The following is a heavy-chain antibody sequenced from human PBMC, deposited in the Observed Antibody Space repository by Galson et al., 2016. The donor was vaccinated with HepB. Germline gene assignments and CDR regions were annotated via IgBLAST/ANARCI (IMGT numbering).Heavy chain of an antibody. CDR2: ISTFNGKT. CDR1: GYMFISYG. Sequence: SVQVSCKASGYMFISYGISWVRQAPGQGLEWMGWISTFNGKTDFARKFQGRVAMTTDTSTNTALMDLRSLRSDDTAVYYCARGVGGVGDYSEGYYYHYYMDVWGTGTTVTVTS. V-gene: IGHV1-18*04. D-gene: IGHD3-16*01. CDR3: ARGVGGVGDYSEGYYYHYYMDV. J-gene: IGHJ6*03.